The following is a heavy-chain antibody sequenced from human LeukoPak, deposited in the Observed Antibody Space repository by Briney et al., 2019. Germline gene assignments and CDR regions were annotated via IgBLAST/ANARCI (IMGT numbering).Heavy chain of an antibody. CDR1: GGSISSYY. Sequence: SETLSLTCTVSGGSISSYYWSWIRQPPGKGLEWIGYIYYSGSTNYNPSLKSRVTISVDTSKNQFSLKLSSVTAADTAVYYCARDRTIFGVVHGTDVWGQGTTVTVSS. J-gene: IGHJ6*02. D-gene: IGHD3-3*01. CDR3: ARDRTIFGVVHGTDV. V-gene: IGHV4-59*01. CDR2: IYYSGST.